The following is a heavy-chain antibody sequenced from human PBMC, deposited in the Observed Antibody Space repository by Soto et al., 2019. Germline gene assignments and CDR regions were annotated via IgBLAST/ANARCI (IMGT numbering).Heavy chain of an antibody. CDR3: GRDQSGTGYYVDWFDP. V-gene: IGHV6-1*01. J-gene: IGHJ5*02. CDR2: TYYRSKWYN. Sequence: PSQTLSLTCDISGDSVSTNSATWNWIRQSPSRGLEWLGRTYYRSKWYNDYAVSVKSRITISPDTSNNQLSLQLNSVTPDDTAVYYCGRDQSGTGYYVDWFDPWGQGTLVTVSS. D-gene: IGHD3-10*02. CDR1: GDSVSTNSAT.